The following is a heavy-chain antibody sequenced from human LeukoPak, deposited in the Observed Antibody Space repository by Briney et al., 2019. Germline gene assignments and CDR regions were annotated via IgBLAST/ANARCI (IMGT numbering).Heavy chain of an antibody. Sequence: SETLSLICTVSGYSISSGYYWGWIRQPPGKGLEWIGSIYHSGSTYYNPSLKSRVTISVDTSKNHFSLKLSSVTAADTAGYYCARVGTRGTMVRGAPPRGYWGQGTLVTVSS. CDR3: ARVGTRGTMVRGAPPRGY. CDR2: IYHSGST. V-gene: IGHV4-38-2*02. J-gene: IGHJ4*02. CDR1: GYSISSGYY. D-gene: IGHD3-10*01.